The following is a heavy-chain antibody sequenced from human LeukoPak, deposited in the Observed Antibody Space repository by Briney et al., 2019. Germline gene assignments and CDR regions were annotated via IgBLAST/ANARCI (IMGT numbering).Heavy chain of an antibody. CDR2: INHSGST. J-gene: IGHJ4*02. CDR1: GGSFSGYY. D-gene: IGHD3-10*01. Sequence: PSETLSLTCAVYGGSFSGYYWSWIRQPPGKGLEWIGEINHSGSTNYNPSLKSRVTISVDTSKNQFSLKLSSVTAADTAVYYCARHPNHRVTMVRGVIPRRFDYWGQGTLVTVSS. V-gene: IGHV4-34*01. CDR3: ARHPNHRVTMVRGVIPRRFDY.